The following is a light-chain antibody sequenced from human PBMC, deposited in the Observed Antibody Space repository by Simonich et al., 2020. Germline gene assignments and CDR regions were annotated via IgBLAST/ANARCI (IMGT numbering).Light chain of an antibody. V-gene: IGLV2-14*01. CDR3: SSYTSSSPWV. Sequence: QSALTQPASVSGSPGQSITISCTGTSSDVGGYNYVSWYQQHPGKAPKLMIYDVSKRPSGVSHRFAGSKSGNTAPMTISGLQAEDEADYYCSSYTSSSPWVFGGGTKLTVL. CDR1: SSDVGGYNY. J-gene: IGLJ3*02. CDR2: DVS.